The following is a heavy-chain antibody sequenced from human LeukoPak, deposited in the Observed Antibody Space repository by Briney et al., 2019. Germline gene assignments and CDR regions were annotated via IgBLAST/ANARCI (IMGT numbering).Heavy chain of an antibody. Sequence: SETLSLTCTVSGGSISSYYWSWIRQPPGKGLEWIGYIYYSGSTNYNPSLKSRVTISVDTSKYQFSLKLSSVTAADTAVYYCARDLGSGGSWGQGTLVTVSS. CDR1: GGSISSYY. CDR2: IYYSGST. CDR3: ARDLGSGGS. D-gene: IGHD2-15*01. J-gene: IGHJ4*02. V-gene: IGHV4-59*01.